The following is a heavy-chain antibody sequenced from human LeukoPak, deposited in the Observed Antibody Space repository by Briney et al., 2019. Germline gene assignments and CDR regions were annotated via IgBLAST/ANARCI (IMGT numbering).Heavy chain of an antibody. CDR1: GGSSSSYY. Sequence: SETLSRTCTVSGGSSSSYYWRWIQQPPGKGLEWIGYIYHSGSTNYNPSLKSRVTISVHTSKNQCSLKLSSVTAADTAVYYCARGGGYSYGSNWFDPWGQGTLVTVSS. CDR2: IYHSGST. J-gene: IGHJ5*02. D-gene: IGHD5-18*01. CDR3: ARGGGYSYGSNWFDP. V-gene: IGHV4-59*01.